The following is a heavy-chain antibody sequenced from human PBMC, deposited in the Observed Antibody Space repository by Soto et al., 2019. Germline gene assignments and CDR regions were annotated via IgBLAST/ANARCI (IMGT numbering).Heavy chain of an antibody. J-gene: IGHJ4*02. V-gene: IGHV4-59*01. CDR3: VREGRPRAIASRLRIFDS. D-gene: IGHD2-21*01. CDR1: GGSMSQYY. CDR2: IYYSGCT. Sequence: ASLSLTCNVSGGSMSQYYWTWVRQPPGKGLVWVGYIYYSGCTNYNPPLKSRVTSSHDTTKNQLPLQVDSVTGAGRGEDHCVREGRPRAIASRLRIFDSWGQGTPVTVSS.